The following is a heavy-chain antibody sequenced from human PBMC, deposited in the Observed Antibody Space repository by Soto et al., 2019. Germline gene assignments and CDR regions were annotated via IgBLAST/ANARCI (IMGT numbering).Heavy chain of an antibody. CDR3: ARGRLGGAAN. J-gene: IGHJ4*02. CDR1: GGSFSGYY. V-gene: IGHV4-34*01. CDR2: IAHSGGT. D-gene: IGHD3-16*01. Sequence: QVQLQQWGAGLSKPSETLSLTCAVYGGSFSGYYWGWIRQPPGKGLEWIGEIAHSGGTNYNPPLQSRVTISVDTSKNQFSMKLSSVTAAVTAVYYCARGRLGGAANWGQGTLVTVSS.